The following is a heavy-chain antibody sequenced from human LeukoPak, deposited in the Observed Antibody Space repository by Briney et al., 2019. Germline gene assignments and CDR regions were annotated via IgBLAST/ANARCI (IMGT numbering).Heavy chain of an antibody. CDR2: IIPILGIA. CDR3: ARHGASGSILYYYYGMDV. CDR1: GGTFSSYA. V-gene: IGHV1-69*04. Sequence: ASVKVSCKASGGTFSSYAISWVRQAPGQGLEWMGRIIPILGIANYAQKFQGRVTITADKSTSTAYMELSSLRSEDTAVYYCARHGASGSILYYYYGMDVWGQGTTVTVSS. J-gene: IGHJ6*02. D-gene: IGHD3-10*01.